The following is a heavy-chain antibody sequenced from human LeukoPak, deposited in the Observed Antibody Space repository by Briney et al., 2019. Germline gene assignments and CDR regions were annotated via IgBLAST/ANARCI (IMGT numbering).Heavy chain of an antibody. V-gene: IGHV1-18*01. CDR2: ISAYNGNT. CDR3: ARADTVRLGELSHFDY. CDR1: GYTFTSYG. D-gene: IGHD3-16*02. J-gene: IGHJ4*02. Sequence: ASVKVSCKASGYTFTSYGISWVRQAPGQGLEWMGWISAYNGNTNYAQKLQGRVTMTTDTSTSTAYMELRTLRSDDTAVYYCARADTVRLGELSHFDYWGQGTLVTVSS.